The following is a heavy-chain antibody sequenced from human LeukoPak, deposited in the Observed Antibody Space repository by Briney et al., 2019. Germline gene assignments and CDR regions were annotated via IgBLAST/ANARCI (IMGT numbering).Heavy chain of an antibody. D-gene: IGHD1-26*01. CDR1: GYTFTSYG. J-gene: IGHJ3*02. CDR2: ISAYNGNT. CDR3: ASLYSGSTWGAFDI. Sequence: GASVKVSCKASGYTFTSYGISWVRQAPGQGLEWMGWISAYNGNTNYAQKLQGRVTMTTDTSTSTAYMELRSLRSDDTAVYYCASLYSGSTWGAFDIWGQGTMVTVSS. V-gene: IGHV1-18*01.